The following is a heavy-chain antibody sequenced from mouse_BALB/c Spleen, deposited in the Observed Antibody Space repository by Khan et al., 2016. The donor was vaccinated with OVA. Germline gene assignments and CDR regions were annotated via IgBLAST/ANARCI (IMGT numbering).Heavy chain of an antibody. Sequence: QVQLKESGPGLVAPSQNLSITCTVSGFSLSDYGVSWIRQPPGKGLEWLGVIWGGGSTYYNSALRSRLSISKDNSKSQVFLKMISLQSDDTAMFYCAKGVWSYYYTLDYWGQGTSVTVSS. CDR1: GFSLSDYG. J-gene: IGHJ4*01. V-gene: IGHV2-6-5*01. CDR2: IWGGGST. CDR3: AKGVWSYYYTLDY.